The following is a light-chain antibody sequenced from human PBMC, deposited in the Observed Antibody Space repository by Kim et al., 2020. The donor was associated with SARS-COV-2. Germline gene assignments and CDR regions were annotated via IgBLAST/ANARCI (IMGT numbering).Light chain of an antibody. V-gene: IGLV2-14*03. CDR3: SSYTSTSTRVV. CDR1: SSDVGGYNY. Sequence: QSALTQPASVSGSPGQSITISCTGTSSDVGGYNYVSWYQQHPGKAPKLMIYDVTSRPSGVSSRFTGSKSGNTASLTISGLQAEDEADYFCSSYTSTSTRVVFGGGTQLTVL. CDR2: DVT. J-gene: IGLJ2*01.